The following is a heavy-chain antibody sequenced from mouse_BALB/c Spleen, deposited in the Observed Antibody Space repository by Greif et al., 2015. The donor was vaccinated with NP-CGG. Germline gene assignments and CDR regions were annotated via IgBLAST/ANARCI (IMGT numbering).Heavy chain of an antibody. CDR3: ARDKIVGYFDV. Sequence: VQLQQSGPELVKPGASVKVSCKASGYAFTGSNMYWVKQSHGKSLEWIGHIDPYNGGTAYNQKFKGKATLTVDKSSSTAYMHLNSLTSEDSAVYYCARDKIVGYFDVWGAGTTVTVSS. CDR1: GYAFTGSN. CDR2: IDPYNGGT. D-gene: IGHD1-1*01. J-gene: IGHJ1*01. V-gene: IGHV1S135*01.